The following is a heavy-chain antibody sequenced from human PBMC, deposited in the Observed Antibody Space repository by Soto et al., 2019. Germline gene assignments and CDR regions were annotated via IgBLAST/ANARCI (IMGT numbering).Heavy chain of an antibody. CDR3: ASGEKYCSGGTCYSRFDY. V-gene: IGHV1-69*12. J-gene: IGHJ4*02. CDR2: FLLIFGSP. CDR1: GDTFSNYV. D-gene: IGHD2-15*01. Sequence: QVQLVQSGAEVKKPGSSVKVSCRASGDTFSNYVISWVRQAPGQGLEWMGGFLLIFGSPNYAQKFQGRVTITADEYTSTAYMELSSLRSEDTAVYYCASGEKYCSGGTCYSRFDYWGQGTLVTVSS.